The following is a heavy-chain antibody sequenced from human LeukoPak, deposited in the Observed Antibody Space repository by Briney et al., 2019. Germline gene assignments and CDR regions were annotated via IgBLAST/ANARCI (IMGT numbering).Heavy chain of an antibody. CDR3: ARVTDYDTGAYHWYFDL. V-gene: IGHV3-23*01. CDR2: INASGSNT. CDR1: GFAFSFYA. Sequence: GGSLRLSCAASGFAFSFYAMSWVRQAPGKGPEWVSIINASGSNTYFAGSVKGRFTISRDNSKNTLYLQLNSLRAEDTAVYYCARVTDYDTGAYHWYFDLWGRGTLVTVSS. J-gene: IGHJ2*01. D-gene: IGHD3-22*01.